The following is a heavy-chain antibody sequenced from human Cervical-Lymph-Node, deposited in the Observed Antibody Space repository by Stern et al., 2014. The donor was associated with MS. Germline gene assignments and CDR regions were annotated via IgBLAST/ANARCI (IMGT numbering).Heavy chain of an antibody. CDR3: ARKTTAKN. V-gene: IGHV3-7*01. J-gene: IGHJ4*02. CDR2: INKDGSEK. CDR1: GFTFSNYW. D-gene: IGHD4-17*01. Sequence: VQLVQSGGGLVQPGGSLRLSCAGSGFTFSNYWMTWVRQAPGKGLEGVASINKDGSEKYYVDSLKGRFTISRDNAKNSLYLQMTSLRADDTAVYYCARKTTAKNWGQGTLVTVSS.